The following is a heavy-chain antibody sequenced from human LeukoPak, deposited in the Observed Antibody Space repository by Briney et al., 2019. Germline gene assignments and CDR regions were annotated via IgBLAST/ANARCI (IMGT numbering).Heavy chain of an antibody. CDR1: GFIFSGST. D-gene: IGHD3-22*01. CDR2: INSDGINT. V-gene: IGHV3-74*01. J-gene: IGHJ5*02. CDR3: ARDLGQYYDTSDNWFDP. Sequence: PGGSLRLSCAASGFIFSGSTMHWVRQAPGKGLVWVSRINSDGINTSYADSVKGRFTISRDNAKNTLNLQMNSLRAEDTAVYYCARDLGQYYDTSDNWFDPWGQGTLVTVSS.